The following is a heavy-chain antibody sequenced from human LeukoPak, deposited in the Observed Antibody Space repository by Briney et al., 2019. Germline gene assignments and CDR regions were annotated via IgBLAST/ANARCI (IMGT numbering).Heavy chain of an antibody. Sequence: GGSLRLSCAASGFTFSGYAMSWVRQAPGKGLEWVSAISGSGGSTYYADSVKGRFTISRDNSKNTLYLQMNSLRAEDTAVYYCAKAASGWTPLSYYFDYWGQGTLVTVSS. CDR3: AKAASGWTPLSYYFDY. V-gene: IGHV3-23*01. D-gene: IGHD6-19*01. CDR2: ISGSGGST. CDR1: GFTFSGYA. J-gene: IGHJ4*02.